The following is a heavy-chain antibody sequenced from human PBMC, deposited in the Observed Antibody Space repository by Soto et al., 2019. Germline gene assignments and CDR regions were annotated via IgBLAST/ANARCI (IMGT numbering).Heavy chain of an antibody. J-gene: IGHJ6*02. CDR2: ISSSGSTI. CDR1: GFTFSDYY. D-gene: IGHD3-10*01. CDR3: ARDMYYYGSGVYYYYGMDV. V-gene: IGHV3-11*01. Sequence: PGGSLRLSCAASGFTFSDYYMSWIRQAPGKGLEWVSYISSSGSTIYYADSVKGRFTISRDNAKNSLYLQMNSLRAEDTAVYYCARDMYYYGSGVYYYYGMDVWGQGTTVTVSS.